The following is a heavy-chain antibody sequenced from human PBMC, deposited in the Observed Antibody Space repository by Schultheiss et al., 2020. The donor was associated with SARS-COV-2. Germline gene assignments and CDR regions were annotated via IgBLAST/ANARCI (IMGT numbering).Heavy chain of an antibody. J-gene: IGHJ6*02. CDR3: ARQRYDYGDYAFPYYYGMDV. Sequence: SETLSLTCAVYGGSFSGYYWSWIRQPPGKGLEWIGEINHSGSTNYNPSLKSRVTISVDTSKNQFSLKLSSVTAADTAVYYCARQRYDYGDYAFPYYYGMDVWGQGTTVTVSS. V-gene: IGHV4-34*01. D-gene: IGHD4-17*01. CDR1: GGSFSGYY. CDR2: INHSGST.